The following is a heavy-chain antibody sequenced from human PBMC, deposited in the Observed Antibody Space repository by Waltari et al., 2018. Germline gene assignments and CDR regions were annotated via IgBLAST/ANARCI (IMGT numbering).Heavy chain of an antibody. D-gene: IGHD6-19*01. Sequence: QVQLQESGPGLVKPSGTLSLTCGVSGDSISTNNWWTWVRQSPGKGLEWIGEIYHSGGTNYSPSLASRVTISVDKSKNQFSLELTSVPAANTAVYYCARDNGGWVGRSYFAHWGQGILVPVSS. CDR2: IYHSGGT. CDR1: GDSISTNNW. CDR3: ARDNGGWVGRSYFAH. J-gene: IGHJ4*02. V-gene: IGHV4-4*02.